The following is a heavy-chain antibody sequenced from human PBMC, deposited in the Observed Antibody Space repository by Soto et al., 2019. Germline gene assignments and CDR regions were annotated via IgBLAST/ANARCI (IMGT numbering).Heavy chain of an antibody. CDR1: GFMFKDFA. D-gene: IGHD3-3*01. CDR3: TKGDPSGYFDPSTGYSTPDH. CDR2: ITTSDDIT. J-gene: IGHJ5*02. V-gene: IGHV3-23*01. Sequence: DVQLFESGGGLVEPGESLRLSCAASGFMFKDFAMSWVRQAPGKGLQWVSTITTSDDITYSADSVRGRFTISRDNSANTLFLQMSSLRGDDTATYYCTKGDPSGYFDPSTGYSTPDHWGQGTLVTVSS.